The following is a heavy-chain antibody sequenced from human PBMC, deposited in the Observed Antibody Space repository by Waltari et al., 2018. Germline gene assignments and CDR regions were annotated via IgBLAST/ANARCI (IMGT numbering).Heavy chain of an antibody. D-gene: IGHD4-17*01. Sequence: EVQLLESGGGLVQPGGSPRLSCAASGFTFSSYAMSWVRQAPGKGLEWVSAISGSGGSTYYADSVKGRFTISRDNSKNTLYLQMNSLRAEDTAVYYCAKPSDYGDYLWYFDYWGQGTLVTVSS. V-gene: IGHV3-23*01. J-gene: IGHJ4*02. CDR1: GFTFSSYA. CDR2: ISGSGGST. CDR3: AKPSDYGDYLWYFDY.